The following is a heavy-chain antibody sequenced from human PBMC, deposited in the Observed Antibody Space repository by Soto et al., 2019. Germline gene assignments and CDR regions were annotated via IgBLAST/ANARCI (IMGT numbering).Heavy chain of an antibody. CDR1: GGSISSGDYC. J-gene: IGHJ4*02. CDR3: ASFSDSSGSFAN. D-gene: IGHD3-22*01. CDR2: IYYSGST. V-gene: IGHV4-30-4*01. Sequence: SETLSLTCTVSGGSISSGDYCWSWIRQPPGKGLEWVAYIYYSGSTHYNPSLKSRVTISVDTSKNQFSLKLSSVTAADTAVYYCASFSDSSGSFANWGQGILVTVSS.